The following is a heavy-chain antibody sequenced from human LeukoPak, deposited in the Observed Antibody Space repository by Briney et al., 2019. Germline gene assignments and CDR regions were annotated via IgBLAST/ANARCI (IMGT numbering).Heavy chain of an antibody. CDR3: ARDSSSRGFDY. V-gene: IGHV4-59*01. D-gene: IGHD6-13*01. CDR1: GGSISSYY. Sequence: KPSETLSLTCTGSGGSISSYYWSWIRQPPGKGLEWIGYIYYSGSTNYNPSLKSRVTISVDTSKNQFSLKLSSVTAADTAVYYCARDSSSRGFDYWGQGTLVTVSS. J-gene: IGHJ4*02. CDR2: IYYSGST.